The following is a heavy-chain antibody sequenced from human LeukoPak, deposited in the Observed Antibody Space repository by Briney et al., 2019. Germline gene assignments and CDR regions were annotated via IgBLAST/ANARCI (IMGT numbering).Heavy chain of an antibody. V-gene: IGHV3-33*08. CDR3: ATAGTGESSSWISIFDY. J-gene: IGHJ4*02. CDR1: GLTFSSYG. Sequence: GGSLRLSCAASGLTFSSYGMHWVRQAPGKGLEWVAIIWYDGSNTYYADSVKGRFTVSRDDSKNTLYLQMNSLRAEDTAVYYCATAGTGESSSWISIFDYWGQGTLVTVSS. D-gene: IGHD6-13*01. CDR2: IWYDGSNT.